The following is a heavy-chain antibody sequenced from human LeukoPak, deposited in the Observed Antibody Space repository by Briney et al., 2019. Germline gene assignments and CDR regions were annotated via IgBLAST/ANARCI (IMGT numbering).Heavy chain of an antibody. Sequence: SETLSLTCAVSGDSISSYYWSWIRQPPGKGLEWIGYISNTGSTNYSPSLKSRVTISVDTSKNQFSLKLSSVTAADTAVYYCARGMVTAINLDAFDIWGQGTMVTVSS. CDR3: ARGMVTAINLDAFDI. CDR1: GDSISSYY. J-gene: IGHJ3*02. V-gene: IGHV4-59*01. D-gene: IGHD2-21*02. CDR2: ISNTGST.